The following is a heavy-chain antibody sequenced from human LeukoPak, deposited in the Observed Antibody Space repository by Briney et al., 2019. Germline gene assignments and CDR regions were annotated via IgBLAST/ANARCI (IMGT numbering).Heavy chain of an antibody. Sequence: SETLSLTCAVSGGSISSSNWWSWVRQPPGKGLEWIGEIYHSGSTNYNPSLKSRVTISVDTSNNQFSLKLSSVTAADTAVYYCARDRSSGWFLDYWGQGTLVTVSS. CDR1: GGSISSSNW. CDR3: ARDRSSGWFLDY. V-gene: IGHV4-4*02. J-gene: IGHJ4*02. CDR2: IYHSGST. D-gene: IGHD6-19*01.